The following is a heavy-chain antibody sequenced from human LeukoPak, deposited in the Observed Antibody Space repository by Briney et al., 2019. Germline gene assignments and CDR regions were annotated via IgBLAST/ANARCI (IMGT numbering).Heavy chain of an antibody. J-gene: IGHJ4*02. D-gene: IGHD3-22*01. Sequence: PGGSLRLSCAGSGFTFSRYWMNWVRQTPGKGLEWVANIKEDGSETYYVDSVKGRFTISRDNAKHSVYLQMDSLRAEDTAVYYCARALAYYDSSGYAPDHWGQGTLVTVSS. CDR1: GFTFSRYW. CDR3: ARALAYYDSSGYAPDH. V-gene: IGHV3-7*02. CDR2: IKEDGSET.